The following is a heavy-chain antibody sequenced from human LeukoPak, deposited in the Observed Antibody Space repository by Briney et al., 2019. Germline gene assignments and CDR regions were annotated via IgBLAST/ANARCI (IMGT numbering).Heavy chain of an antibody. Sequence: SETLSLTCTVSGPSISPLYWSWIRQAPGKALEFIGYIYDIGAANYNPSLKRRVTLPEDTSKSQFSLKLTAVTAAETVVYYCGRGGVAAKYYFDYWGQGILVTVSS. J-gene: IGHJ4*02. D-gene: IGHD6-13*01. V-gene: IGHV4-59*11. CDR1: GPSISPLY. CDR2: IYDIGAA. CDR3: GRGGVAAKYYFDY.